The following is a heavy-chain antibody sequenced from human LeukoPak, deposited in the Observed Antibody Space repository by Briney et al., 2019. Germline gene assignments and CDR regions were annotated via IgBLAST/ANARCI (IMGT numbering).Heavy chain of an antibody. J-gene: IGHJ4*02. V-gene: IGHV3-74*01. CDR2: INSDGSST. CDR3: AKDRRGGSYFDY. Sequence: PGGSLRLSCAASGFTFSSYWMHWVRQAPGKGLVWVSRINSDGSSTSYADSVKGRFTISRDNAKNTLYLQMNSLRAEDTAVYYCAKDRRGGSYFDYWGQGTLVTVSS. CDR1: GFTFSSYW. D-gene: IGHD5-12*01.